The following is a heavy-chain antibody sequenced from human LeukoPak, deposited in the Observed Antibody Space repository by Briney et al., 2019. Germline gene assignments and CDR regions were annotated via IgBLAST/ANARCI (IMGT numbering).Heavy chain of an antibody. J-gene: IGHJ6*03. CDR1: GFTFSDYY. CDR3: ARARSYDSRGYYNTYMDV. Sequence: PGGSLRLSCAASGFTFSDYYMTWVRQAPGKGLEWNSYITHTGYTKYYTDSVKGRFTISRDNAKNSLDLQMNSLRAEDTAVYYCARARSYDSRGYYNTYMDVWGKGTTVTVSS. V-gene: IGHV3-11*04. CDR2: ITHTGYTK. D-gene: IGHD3-22*01.